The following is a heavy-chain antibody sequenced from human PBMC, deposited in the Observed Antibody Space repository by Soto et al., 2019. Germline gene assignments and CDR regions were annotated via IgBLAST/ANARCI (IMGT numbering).Heavy chain of an antibody. CDR3: ARDRIAAPLSGDN. J-gene: IGHJ4*02. CDR2: ISAYNGNT. D-gene: IGHD6-6*01. Sequence: ASVNVSCKASGYTFTSYGISWVRQAPGQGLEWMGWISAYNGNTNYAQRLQGRVTMTTDTSTSTAYMELRSLRSDDTAVYYCARDRIAAPLSGDNWGQGTLVTVSS. V-gene: IGHV1-18*01. CDR1: GYTFTSYG.